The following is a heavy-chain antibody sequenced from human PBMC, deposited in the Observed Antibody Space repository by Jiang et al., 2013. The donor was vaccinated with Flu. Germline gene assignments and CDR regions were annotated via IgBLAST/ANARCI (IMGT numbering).Heavy chain of an antibody. CDR1: GFTFSNAW. Sequence: VQLVESGGGLVKPGGSLRLSCAASGFTFSNAWMSWVRQAPGKGLEWVGRIKSKTDGGTTDYAAPVKGRFTISRDDSKNTLYLQMNSLKTEDTAVYYCTTDLYPWYSSSWYSSPDDYYYYYGMDVWGQGTTVTVSS. CDR3: TTDLYPWYSSSWYSSPDDYYYYYGMDV. CDR2: IKSKTDGGTT. J-gene: IGHJ6*02. D-gene: IGHD6-13*01. V-gene: IGHV3-15*01.